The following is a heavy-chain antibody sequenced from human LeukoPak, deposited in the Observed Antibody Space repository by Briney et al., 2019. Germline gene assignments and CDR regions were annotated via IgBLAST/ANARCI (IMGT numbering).Heavy chain of an antibody. CDR1: GFTFSSYA. V-gene: IGHV3-23*01. D-gene: IGHD5-12*01. CDR3: ARDPGNRRRGGLHFDY. Sequence: GGSLRLSCAASGFTFSSYAMSWVRQAPGKGLEWVSAISGSGGSTYYADSVKGRFTISRDNSKDTLYLQMSSLRAEDTAVYYCARDPGNRRRGGLHFDYWGQGTLVTVSS. CDR2: ISGSGGST. J-gene: IGHJ4*02.